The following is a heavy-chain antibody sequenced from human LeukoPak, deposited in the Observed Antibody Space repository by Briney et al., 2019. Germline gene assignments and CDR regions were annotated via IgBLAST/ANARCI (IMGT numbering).Heavy chain of an antibody. V-gene: IGHV1-2*02. CDR1: GYTFTDYY. CDR3: ARGGSFGTY. Sequence: ASVKVSCKASGYTFTDYYMHWVRQAPGQGLEWMGWINPNSGGTNYAQKFQGRVTLTTDTSTSTAYMELRSLRSDDTAVYYCARGGSFGTYWGQGSLVTVSS. CDR2: INPNSGGT. J-gene: IGHJ4*02. D-gene: IGHD3-10*01.